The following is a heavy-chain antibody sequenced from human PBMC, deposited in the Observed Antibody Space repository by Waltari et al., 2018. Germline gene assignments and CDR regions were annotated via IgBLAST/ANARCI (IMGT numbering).Heavy chain of an antibody. CDR2: INPSGGST. J-gene: IGHJ6*02. D-gene: IGHD3-3*02. CDR1: GYTFTSYY. Sequence: QVQLVQSGAEVKKPGASVKVSCKASGYTFTSYYMHWVRQAPGQGLEWMGIINPSGGSTSYAQKFQGRVTMTRDTSTSTVYMELSSLRAEDTAVYYCHFWSGSFYGMDVWGQGTTVIVSS. V-gene: IGHV1-46*01. CDR3: HFWSGSFYGMDV.